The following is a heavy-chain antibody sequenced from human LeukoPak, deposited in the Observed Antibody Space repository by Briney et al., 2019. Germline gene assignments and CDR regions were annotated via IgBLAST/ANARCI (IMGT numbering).Heavy chain of an antibody. CDR2: INHSGST. J-gene: IGHJ4*02. CDR3: ARGLLSSAAGKY. V-gene: IGHV4-34*01. CDR1: GGSFSGYY. D-gene: IGHD6-13*01. Sequence: PSETLSLTCAVYGGSFSGYYWSWIRQPPGKGLEWIGEINHSGSTNYNPSLKSRVTISVDTSKNQFSLKLSSVTAADTAVYYCARGLLSSAAGKYWGQGTLVTVSS.